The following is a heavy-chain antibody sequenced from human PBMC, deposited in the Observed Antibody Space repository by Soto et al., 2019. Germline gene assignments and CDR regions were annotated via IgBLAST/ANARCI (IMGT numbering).Heavy chain of an antibody. J-gene: IGHJ4*02. CDR3: ARDSSGWYGY. CDR2: ISYDGSNK. D-gene: IGHD6-19*01. Sequence: GGSLRLSCAASGFTFSSYAMHWVRQAPGKGLEWVAVISYDGSNKYYADSVKGRFTISRDNSKNTLYLQMNSLRAEDTAVYYCARDSSGWYGYWGQGTLVTVSS. CDR1: GFTFSSYA. V-gene: IGHV3-30-3*01.